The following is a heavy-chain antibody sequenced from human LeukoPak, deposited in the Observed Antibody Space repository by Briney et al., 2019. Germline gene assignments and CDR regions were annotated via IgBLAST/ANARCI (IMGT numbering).Heavy chain of an antibody. CDR3: AKTNYAYASGNYHALDY. J-gene: IGHJ4*02. CDR1: TLTFTSYG. V-gene: IGHV3-21*01. D-gene: IGHD3-10*01. CDR2: RSSTSSYI. Sequence: GRSLRLSCEAPTLTFTSYGMRLGSQAPGKGLNWDSPRSSTSSYIYYAVSVKGRVTISRDNAKNSLYLQLNSLTAEDTAVYYCAKTNYAYASGNYHALDYWGQGTLVTVPS.